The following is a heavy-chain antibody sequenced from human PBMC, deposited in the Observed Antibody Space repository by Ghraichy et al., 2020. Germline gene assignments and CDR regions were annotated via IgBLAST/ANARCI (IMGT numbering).Heavy chain of an antibody. CDR3: ARGRLRCSSTSCSRGNYYYYGMDV. CDR2: IIPILGIA. D-gene: IGHD2-2*01. J-gene: IGHJ6*02. V-gene: IGHV1-69*04. CDR1: GGTFSSYA. Sequence: SVKVSCKASGGTFSSYAISWVRQAPGQGLEWMGRIIPILGIANYAQKFQGRVTITADKSTSTAYMELSSLRSEDTAVYYCARGRLRCSSTSCSRGNYYYYGMDVWGQGTTVTVSS.